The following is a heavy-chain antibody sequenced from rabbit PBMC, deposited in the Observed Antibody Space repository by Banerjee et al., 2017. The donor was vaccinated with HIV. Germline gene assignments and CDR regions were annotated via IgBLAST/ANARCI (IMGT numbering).Heavy chain of an antibody. D-gene: IGHD4-1*01. CDR2: IYSSNGDK. J-gene: IGHJ4*01. CDR3: ARDLAGVIGWNCGL. V-gene: IGHV1S45*01. Sequence: QEQLVESGGGLVQPEGSLTLTCKASGSDISSNAMCWVRQAPGKGLVLIACIYSSNGDKWYTTWAKGRFTISKTSSTTVTVQITSLTAADTATYFWARDLAGVIGWNCGLWGPGTLVTVS. CDR1: GSDISSNA.